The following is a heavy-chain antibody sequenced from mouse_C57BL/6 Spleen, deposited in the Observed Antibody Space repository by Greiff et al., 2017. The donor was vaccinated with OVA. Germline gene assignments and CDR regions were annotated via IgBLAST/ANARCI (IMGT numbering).Heavy chain of an antibody. D-gene: IGHD1-1*02. V-gene: IGHV1-26*01. CDR3: ARSGGNGFAY. CDR1: GYTFTDYY. CDR2: INPNNGGT. J-gene: IGHJ3*01. Sequence: EVQLQQSGPELVKPGASVKISCKASGYTFTDYYMNWVKQSHGKSLEWIGDINPNNGGTSYNQKFKGKATLTVDKSSSTAYMELRSLTAEDSAVYYCARSGGNGFAYWGQGTLVTVSA.